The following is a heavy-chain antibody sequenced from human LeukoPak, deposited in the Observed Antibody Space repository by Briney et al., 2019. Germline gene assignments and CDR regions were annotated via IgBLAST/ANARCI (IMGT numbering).Heavy chain of an antibody. CDR1: GSTFSSYG. D-gene: IGHD6-13*01. V-gene: IGHV3-30*18. CDR3: AKDSTEYSSSWDY. CDR2: ISYDGGNK. J-gene: IGHJ4*02. Sequence: GGSLRLSCAASGSTFSSYGMHWVRQAPGKGLEWVAVISYDGGNKYYADSVKGRFTISRDNSKNTLYLQMNSLRAEDTAVYYCAKDSTEYSSSWDYWGQGTLVTVSS.